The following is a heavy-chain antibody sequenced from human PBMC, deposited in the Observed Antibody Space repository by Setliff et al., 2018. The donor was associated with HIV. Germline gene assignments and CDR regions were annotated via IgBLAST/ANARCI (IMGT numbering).Heavy chain of an antibody. CDR2: VNYSGST. CDR3: ARGGLVVATIWDAFDL. CDR1: GTSFSGYY. Sequence: TLSLTCAVFGTSFSGYYFSWIRQPPGKGLEWIGEVNYSGSTNYNPSLKSRVSISVDTSKTQLSLKLSSVTAADTAVYYCARGGLVVATIWDAFDLWGQGTMVTVSP. D-gene: IGHD5-12*01. V-gene: IGHV4-34*01. J-gene: IGHJ3*01.